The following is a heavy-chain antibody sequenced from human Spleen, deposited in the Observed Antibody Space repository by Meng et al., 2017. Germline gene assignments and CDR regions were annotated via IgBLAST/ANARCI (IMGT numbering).Heavy chain of an antibody. CDR1: CDSLSSRDW. CDR2: ISQGSGRT. D-gene: IGHD2-21*01. CDR3: VRNEGYSFGA. V-gene: IGHV4-4*02. Sequence: QGQLPGSGPGLVKPSGTLSLTCAVSCDSLSSRDWWSWVRQPPGKGLEWIGEISQGSGRTNYNPSLKSRVTISLDKSKNQFSLNVNSVTAADTAVYYCVRNEGYSFGAWGQGTLVTVSS. J-gene: IGHJ5*02.